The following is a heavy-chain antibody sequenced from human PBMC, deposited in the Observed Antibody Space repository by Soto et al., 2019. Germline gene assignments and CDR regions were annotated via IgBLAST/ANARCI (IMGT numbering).Heavy chain of an antibody. CDR3: AKEAGGRPYSSSSFDY. Sequence: EVQLLESGGGLVQPGGSLRLSCAASGFTFSSYAMSWVRQAPGKGLEWVSAISGSGGNTYYADSVKGRFTISRDNSKNTLYLQMNSLRAEDTAVYYCAKEAGGRPYSSSSFDYWGQGTLVTVSS. CDR1: GFTFSSYA. CDR2: ISGSGGNT. D-gene: IGHD6-6*01. V-gene: IGHV3-23*01. J-gene: IGHJ4*02.